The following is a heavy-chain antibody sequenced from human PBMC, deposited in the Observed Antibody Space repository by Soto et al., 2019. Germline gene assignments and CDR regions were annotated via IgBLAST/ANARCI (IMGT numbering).Heavy chain of an antibody. CDR1: GFSLSTGGVG. J-gene: IGHJ6*02. CDR2: VYWDNDK. CDR3: AHSRCGGDCLQSYSAHYYYGMDV. Sequence: QITLKESGPTLVKPTQTLTLTCTFSGFSLSTGGVGVGWIRQPPGEALEWLALVYWDNDKRYSPSLKSRLTITQDASKNQVVLTKTNMDPVDTATYYCAHSRCGGDCLQSYSAHYYYGMDVWGQGTTVTVSS. V-gene: IGHV2-5*02. D-gene: IGHD2-21*02.